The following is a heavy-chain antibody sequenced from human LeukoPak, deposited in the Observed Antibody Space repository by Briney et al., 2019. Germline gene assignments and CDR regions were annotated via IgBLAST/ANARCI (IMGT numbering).Heavy chain of an antibody. CDR3: AKLKGWYGEGYFDY. CDR2: IYSGGTT. J-gene: IGHJ4*02. Sequence: GGSLRLSCAASGFTVSSNYMSWVRQPPGKGLEGVSVIYSGGTTFYADSVKGRFTISRDNSKNTLYLQMNSLRADDTAVYYCAKLKGWYGEGYFDYWGQGTVVTVSS. CDR1: GFTVSSNY. D-gene: IGHD3-10*01. V-gene: IGHV3-53*01.